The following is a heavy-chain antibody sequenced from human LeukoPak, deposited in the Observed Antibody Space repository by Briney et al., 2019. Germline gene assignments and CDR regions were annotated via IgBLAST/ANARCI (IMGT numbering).Heavy chain of an antibody. J-gene: IGHJ6*02. CDR2: ISAYNGNT. Sequence: GASVKVSCKASGYTFTGYYMHWVRQAPGQGLEWMGWISAYNGNTNYAQKLQGRVTMTTDTSTSTAYMELRSLRSDDTAVYYCARDVKGSLLWFGDPIGPHGMDVWGQGTTVTVSS. CDR1: GYTFTGYY. V-gene: IGHV1-18*04. D-gene: IGHD3-10*01. CDR3: ARDVKGSLLWFGDPIGPHGMDV.